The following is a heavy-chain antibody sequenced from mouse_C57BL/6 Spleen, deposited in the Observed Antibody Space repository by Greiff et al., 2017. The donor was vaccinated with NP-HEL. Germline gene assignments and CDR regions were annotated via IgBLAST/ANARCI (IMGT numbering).Heavy chain of an antibody. V-gene: IGHV1-15*01. J-gene: IGHJ3*01. Sequence: QVQLKESGAELVRPGASVTLSCKASGYTFTDYEMHWVKQTPVHGLEWIGAIDPETGGTAYNQKFKGKAILTADKSSSTAYMELRSLTSEDSAVYYCTIHYYGSSYVLFAYWGQGTLVTVSA. CDR3: TIHYYGSSYVLFAY. CDR1: GYTFTDYE. D-gene: IGHD1-1*01. CDR2: IDPETGGT.